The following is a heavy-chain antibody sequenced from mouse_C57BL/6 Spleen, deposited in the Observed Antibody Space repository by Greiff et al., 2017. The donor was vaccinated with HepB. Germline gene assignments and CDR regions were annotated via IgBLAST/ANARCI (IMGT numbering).Heavy chain of an antibody. CDR1: GYAFSSYW. CDR2: IYPGDGDT. J-gene: IGHJ3*01. V-gene: IGHV1-80*01. CDR3: ARRGAWFAY. Sequence: QVQLQQSGAELVKPGASVKISCKASGYAFSSYWMHWVKQRPGKGLEWIGQIYPGDGDTNYNGKFKGKATLTADKSSSTAYMQLSSLTSEDSAVYFCARRGAWFAYWGQGTLVTVSA.